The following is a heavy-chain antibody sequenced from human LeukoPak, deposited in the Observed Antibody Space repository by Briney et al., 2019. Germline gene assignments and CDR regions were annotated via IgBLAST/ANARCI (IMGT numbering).Heavy chain of an antibody. D-gene: IGHD3-22*01. CDR1: GGSISSYY. J-gene: IGHJ5*02. CDR2: IYYSGST. CDR3: ARDSGSRWFDP. V-gene: IGHV4-59*01. Sequence: PSETLSLTCTVSGGSISSYYWSWIRQPPGKGLEWIGYIYYSGSTNYNPSLKSRVTISVDTPKNQFSLKLSSVTAADTAVYYCARDSGSRWFDPWGQGTLVTVSS.